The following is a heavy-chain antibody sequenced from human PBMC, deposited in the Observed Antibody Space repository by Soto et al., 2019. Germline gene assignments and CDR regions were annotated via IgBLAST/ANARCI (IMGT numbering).Heavy chain of an antibody. CDR1: GFTFSSYG. D-gene: IGHD6-19*01. V-gene: IGHV3-30*18. CDR3: AKEGVEDRIAVAGMVLYYYYMDV. CDR2: ISYDGSNK. J-gene: IGHJ6*03. Sequence: GGSLRLSCAASGFTFSSYGMHWVRQAPGKGLEWVAVISYDGSNKYYADSVKGRFTISRDNSKNTLYLQMNSLRAEDTAVYYCAKEGVEDRIAVAGMVLYYYYMDVWGKGTTVTVSS.